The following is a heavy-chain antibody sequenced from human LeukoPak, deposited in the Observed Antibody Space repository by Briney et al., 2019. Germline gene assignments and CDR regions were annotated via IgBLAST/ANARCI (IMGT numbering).Heavy chain of an antibody. CDR3: AVRGVIMGNYYYYYYMDV. V-gene: IGHV1-8*01. D-gene: IGHD3-10*01. CDR1: GYTFTSYD. CDR2: MNPNSGNT. J-gene: IGHJ6*03. Sequence: ASVKVSCKASGYTFTSYDINWVRQATGQGLEWMGWMNPNSGNTGYAQKFQGRVTMTRNTSISTAYMELSSLRSEDTAVYYCAVRGVIMGNYYYYYYMDVWGKGTTVTVSS.